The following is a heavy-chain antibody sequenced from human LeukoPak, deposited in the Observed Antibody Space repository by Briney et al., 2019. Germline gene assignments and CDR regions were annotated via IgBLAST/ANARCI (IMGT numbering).Heavy chain of an antibody. CDR3: ARGGLVLAAWVTQDAFDI. J-gene: IGHJ3*02. CDR2: INPNSGGT. CDR1: GYTFTGYY. Sequence: GASVKVSCKASGYTFTGYYMHWVRQAPGQGLEWMGWINPNSGGTNYAQKFQGRVTMTRDTSISTAYMELSRLRSDDTAVYYCARGGLVLAAWVTQDAFDIWGQGTMVTVSS. V-gene: IGHV1-2*02. D-gene: IGHD2-15*01.